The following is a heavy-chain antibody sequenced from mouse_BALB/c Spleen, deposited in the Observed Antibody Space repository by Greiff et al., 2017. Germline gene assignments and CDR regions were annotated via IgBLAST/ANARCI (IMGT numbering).Heavy chain of an antibody. CDR2: ISYSGST. CDR1: GYSITSDYA. CDR3: ARWGLWLHWYFDV. D-gene: IGHD1-2*01. J-gene: IGHJ1*01. V-gene: IGHV3-2*02. Sequence: VQLKESGPGLVKPSQSLSLTCTVTGYSITSDYAWNWIRQFPGNKLEWMGYISYSGSTSYNPSLKSRISITRDTSKNQFFLQLNSVTTEDTATYYCARWGLWLHWYFDVWGAGTTVTVSS.